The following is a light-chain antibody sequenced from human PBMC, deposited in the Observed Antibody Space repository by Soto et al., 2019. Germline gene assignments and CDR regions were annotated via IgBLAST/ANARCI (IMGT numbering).Light chain of an antibody. V-gene: IGKV3-20*01. Sequence: EIVLTQSPGTLSLSPGERATLSCRASQSVSSSFLAWYQQKPGQAPRLLISGASSRATGIPDRFSGSGAATDFTLTISRLQPDDFAVYYCQQYDSSPLIFGGGTKVEIK. CDR3: QQYDSSPLI. CDR2: GAS. J-gene: IGKJ4*01. CDR1: QSVSSSF.